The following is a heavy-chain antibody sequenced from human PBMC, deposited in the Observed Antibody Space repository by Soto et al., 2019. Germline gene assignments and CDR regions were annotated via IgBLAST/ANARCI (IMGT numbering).Heavy chain of an antibody. V-gene: IGHV3-23*01. CDR1: GFIFSRYA. J-gene: IGHJ6*02. CDR2: ITGGGFST. Sequence: EVQLLESGGGLVQPGGSLRLSCAASGFIFSRYAMTWVRQAPGMGLEWVSAITGGGFSTYYTDSVKGRFTISRDNSKNTLYMQMNRLRAEDTAVYFCAKGGVRGVQMDVWGQGTTVTVSS. CDR3: AKGGVRGVQMDV. D-gene: IGHD3-10*02.